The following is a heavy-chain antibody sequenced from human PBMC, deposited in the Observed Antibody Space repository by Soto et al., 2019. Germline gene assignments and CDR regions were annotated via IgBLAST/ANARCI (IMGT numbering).Heavy chain of an antibody. CDR2: ISSSSSYT. CDR3: ARTQGAGIVDV. D-gene: IGHD6-19*01. CDR1: GFTFSDYY. Sequence: QVPLVESGGGLVKPGGSLRLSCAASGFTFSDYYMSWIRQAPGKGLEWVSYISSSSSYTNYADSVKGRFTISRDNAKNSLYLQMNSLRAEDTAVYYCARTQGAGIVDVWGQGTTVTVSS. J-gene: IGHJ6*02. V-gene: IGHV3-11*05.